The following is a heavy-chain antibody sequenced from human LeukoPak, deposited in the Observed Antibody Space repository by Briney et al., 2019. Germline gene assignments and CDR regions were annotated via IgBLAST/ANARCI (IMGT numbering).Heavy chain of an antibody. D-gene: IGHD7-27*01. CDR3: TRHRTGARGMDRTYYYYGMDV. CDR2: IRSKANSYAT. CDR1: GFTFSGSA. Sequence: GGSLRLSCAASGFTFSGSAVHWVRQASGKGLEWVGRIRSKANSYATAYAASVKGRFTISRDDSKNTAYLQMNSLKTEDTAVYYCTRHRTGARGMDRTYYYYGMDVWGQGTTVTVSS. V-gene: IGHV3-73*01. J-gene: IGHJ6*02.